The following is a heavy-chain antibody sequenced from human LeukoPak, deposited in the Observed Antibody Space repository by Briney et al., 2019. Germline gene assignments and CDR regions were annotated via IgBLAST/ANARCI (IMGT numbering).Heavy chain of an antibody. Sequence: PGGSLRLSCAASGFTFSSYGMHWVRQAPGKGLEWVAFIRYDGSNKYYADSVKGRFTISRDNSKNTLYLQMNSLRAEDTAVYYCANDYYDSSGYYQGYFQHWGQGTLVTVSS. D-gene: IGHD3-22*01. CDR2: IRYDGSNK. J-gene: IGHJ1*01. CDR3: ANDYYDSSGYYQGYFQH. CDR1: GFTFSSYG. V-gene: IGHV3-30*02.